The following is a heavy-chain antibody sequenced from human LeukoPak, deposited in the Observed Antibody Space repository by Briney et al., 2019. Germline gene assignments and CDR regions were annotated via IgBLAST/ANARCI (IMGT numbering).Heavy chain of an antibody. D-gene: IGHD6-13*01. CDR2: IYSGGST. J-gene: IGHJ4*02. CDR1: GFTVSSNY. V-gene: IGHV3-66*01. Sequence: GGSLRLSCAASGFTVSSNYMSWVRQAPGKGLEWVSVIYSGGSTYYADSVKGRFTISRDNSKNTLYLQMNSLRAEDTAVYYCARAGSSSWYNDYWGQGTLVTVSS. CDR3: ARAGSSSWYNDY.